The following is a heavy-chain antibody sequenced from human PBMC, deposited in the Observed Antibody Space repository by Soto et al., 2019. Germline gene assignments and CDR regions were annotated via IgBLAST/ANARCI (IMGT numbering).Heavy chain of an antibody. D-gene: IGHD6-13*01. CDR3: ARSSVHIAAAGRLDL. J-gene: IGHJ5*02. V-gene: IGHV3-30*14. Sequence: ALRLSSTASGFAFRSHAMQWVRQAPGKGLGRVAVISSDGATKDVADSLKGRFTISRDNFESTMSLQMNNLRPEDTALYYCARSSVHIAAAGRLDLWGPGTLVPVSS. CDR2: ISSDGATK. CDR1: GFAFRSHA.